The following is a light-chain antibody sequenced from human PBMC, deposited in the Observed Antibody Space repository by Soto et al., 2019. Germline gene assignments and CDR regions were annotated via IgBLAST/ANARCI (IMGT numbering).Light chain of an antibody. CDR1: SSDVGGYNY. J-gene: IGLJ1*01. Sequence: QSVLTQPASVSGSPGQSITISCTGTSSDVGGYNYVSWYRQHPGRAPKLMIYDVSNRPSGVSNRFSGSESGNTASLAISGLQAEDEDDYYCSSYTRSSTYVFGTGTKVTVL. CDR3: SSYTRSSTYV. CDR2: DVS. V-gene: IGLV2-14*01.